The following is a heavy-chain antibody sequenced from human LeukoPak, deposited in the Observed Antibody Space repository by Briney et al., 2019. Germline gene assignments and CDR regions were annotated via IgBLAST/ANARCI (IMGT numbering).Heavy chain of an antibody. CDR3: ASALAASGPTNFDY. CDR2: IYYSGST. D-gene: IGHD6-13*01. J-gene: IGHJ4*02. CDR1: GGSISNYY. Sequence: KPSETLSLTCTVSGGSISNYYWSWIRQPPGKGLEWIGYIYYSGSTSYNPSLKSRVTMSVDTSKNQFSLRLSSVTAADTAVYYCASALAASGPTNFDYWGQGTLVTVSS. V-gene: IGHV4-59*01.